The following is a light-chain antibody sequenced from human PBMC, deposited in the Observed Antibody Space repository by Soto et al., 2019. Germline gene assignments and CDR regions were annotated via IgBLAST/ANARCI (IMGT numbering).Light chain of an antibody. V-gene: IGKV3-20*01. CDR3: QQYNNWPPYT. Sequence: EIVLTQSPGTLSLSPGERATLSCRASQSVSRSNLAWYQQKPGQAPRLLIYGASSRATGIPDRFSGSGSGTDFTLTISSLQSEDFAVYYCQQYNNWPPYTFGQGTKLEIK. CDR2: GAS. J-gene: IGKJ2*01. CDR1: QSVSRSN.